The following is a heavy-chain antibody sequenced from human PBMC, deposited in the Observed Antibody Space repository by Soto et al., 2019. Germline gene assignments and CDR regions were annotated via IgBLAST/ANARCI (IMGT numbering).Heavy chain of an antibody. CDR2: ISSSSSYI. Sequence: EVQLVESGGGLVKPGGSLRLSWVASGFTFSSYRMNWVRQAPGKGLEWVSSISSSSSYIYYADSVKGRFTISRDNAKNSLYLQMNSMRAEDTAVYYCARRRGDYDWNWGRGTLVTVSS. V-gene: IGHV3-21*01. D-gene: IGHD5-12*01. J-gene: IGHJ4*02. CDR1: GFTFSSYR. CDR3: ARRRGDYDWN.